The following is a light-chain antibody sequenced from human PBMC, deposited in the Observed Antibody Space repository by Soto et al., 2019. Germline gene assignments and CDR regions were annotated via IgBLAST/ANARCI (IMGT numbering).Light chain of an antibody. V-gene: IGLV3-21*02. Sequence: SYELTQPPSVSVAPGQTARITCGGNNIGTKGVHWYQQKPGQAPVLVVYDDSDRPSGIPERFSGSNSGNPAALTISRVEAGDEADYYCQVWDTGSDHQVFGGGTKLTVL. CDR2: DDS. J-gene: IGLJ3*02. CDR1: NIGTKG. CDR3: QVWDTGSDHQV.